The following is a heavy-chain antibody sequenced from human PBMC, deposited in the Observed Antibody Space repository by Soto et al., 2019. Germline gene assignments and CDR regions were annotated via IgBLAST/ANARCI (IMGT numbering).Heavy chain of an antibody. CDR1: GFTFSNYP. D-gene: IGHD6-13*01. V-gene: IGHV3-30*04. Sequence: QVQLVESGGGVVQPGKCRRLSCGASGFTFSNYPMNWVRQAPGKGLEWMSVISYDGRTKHYADSLKGRFTISRDNSKNTLYLQINSLRAEDTAVSYCARETGLGVAAAGSFDSWGQGARVTVSS. J-gene: IGHJ4*02. CDR2: ISYDGRTK. CDR3: ARETGLGVAAAGSFDS.